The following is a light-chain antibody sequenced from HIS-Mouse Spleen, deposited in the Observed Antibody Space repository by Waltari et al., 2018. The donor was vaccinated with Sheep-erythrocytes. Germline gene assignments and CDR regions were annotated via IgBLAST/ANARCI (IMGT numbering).Light chain of an antibody. J-gene: IGLJ2*01. CDR1: SSDVGSYNL. Sequence: QSARTQPVSVSGSPGQSITISCTGTSSDVGSYNLVSWYPQHPGKAPKLMIYEGSKRPSGVSNRFSGSKSGNTASLTISGLQAEDEVDYYCCSYAGSSTLVFGGGTKLTVL. V-gene: IGLV2-23*01. CDR2: EGS. CDR3: CSYAGSSTLV.